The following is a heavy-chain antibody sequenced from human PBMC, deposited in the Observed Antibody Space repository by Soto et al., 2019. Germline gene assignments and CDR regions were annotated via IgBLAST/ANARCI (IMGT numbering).Heavy chain of an antibody. J-gene: IGHJ3*02. Sequence: QVQLQESGPGLVKPSDTLSLICAVSGYSISSSNWWGWIRQPPGKGLEWIGNIYYSGSAYYNPSPNSRVTMSVDTSKNQFSLMLTSVTAVDTAVYYCAGGDYAKAFDIWGQGTTGTVSS. CDR2: IYYSGSA. CDR3: AGGDYAKAFDI. D-gene: IGHD2-2*01. V-gene: IGHV4-28*03. CDR1: GYSISSSNW.